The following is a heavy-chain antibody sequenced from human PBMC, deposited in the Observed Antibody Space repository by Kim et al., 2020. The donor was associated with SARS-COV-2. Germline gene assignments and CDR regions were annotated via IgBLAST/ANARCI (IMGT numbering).Heavy chain of an antibody. CDR1: GFTFSSYA. CDR2: ISYDGSNK. J-gene: IGHJ4*02. CDR3: ASADEYVWGSYRPPFDY. V-gene: IGHV3-30-3*01. Sequence: GWSLRLSCAASGFTFSSYAMHWVRQAPGKGLEWVALISYDGSNKYYADSVKGRFTISRDNSKNTLYLQMNSLRAEDTAVYYCASADEYVWGSYRPPFDYWGQGTLVTVSS. D-gene: IGHD3-16*02.